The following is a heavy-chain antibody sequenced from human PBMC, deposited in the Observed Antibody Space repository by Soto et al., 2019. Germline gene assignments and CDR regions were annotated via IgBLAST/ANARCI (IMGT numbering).Heavy chain of an antibody. D-gene: IGHD2-15*01. CDR1: GGSFSGYY. Sequence: QVQLQQWGAGLLKPSETLSLTCAVYGGSFSGYYWSWIRQPPGKGLEWIGEINHSGSTNYNPSLKSRVTISVDTSTNQFSLKLSSVTAADTAVYYCARGQTKDIVVVVAATGYYYYYMDVWGKGTTVTVSS. CDR2: INHSGST. V-gene: IGHV4-34*01. CDR3: ARGQTKDIVVVVAATGYYYYYMDV. J-gene: IGHJ6*03.